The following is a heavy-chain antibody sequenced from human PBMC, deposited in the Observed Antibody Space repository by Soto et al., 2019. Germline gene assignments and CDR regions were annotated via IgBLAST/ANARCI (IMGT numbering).Heavy chain of an antibody. Sequence: QVQLVQSGAEVKKPGASAKVSCKASGYTFTSYDINWVRQATGQGLVWMGWMNPNSGNTGYAQKFQGRGTMNRHSSISTAYMELSSLRSEDTAVYYCARGGAAVSGTVWFDPWGQGTLVTFSS. CDR3: ARGGAAVSGTVWFDP. CDR2: MNPNSGNT. V-gene: IGHV1-8*01. J-gene: IGHJ5*02. CDR1: GYTFTSYD. D-gene: IGHD6-19*01.